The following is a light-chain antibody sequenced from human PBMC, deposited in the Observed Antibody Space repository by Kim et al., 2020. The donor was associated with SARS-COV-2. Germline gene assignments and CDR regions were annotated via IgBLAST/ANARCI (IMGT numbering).Light chain of an antibody. CDR3: QQYYSYPHT. V-gene: IGKV1-8*01. Sequence: ASAGDRVSITYRASQGISSYLASYQQKPGKAPKLLIYAASALQSGVPSRFSGSGSGTDFTLTISCLQSEDFATYYCQQYYSYPHTFGQGTKLEI. J-gene: IGKJ2*01. CDR2: AAS. CDR1: QGISSY.